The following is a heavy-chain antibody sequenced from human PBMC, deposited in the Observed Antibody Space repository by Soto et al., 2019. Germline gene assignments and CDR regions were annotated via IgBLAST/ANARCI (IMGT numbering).Heavy chain of an antibody. J-gene: IGHJ4*02. V-gene: IGHV1-69*01. CDR2: IIPIFGTA. CDR1: GGTFSSYA. D-gene: IGHD3-22*01. Sequence: QVQLVQSGAEVKKPGSSVKVSCKASGGTFSSYAISWVRQAPGQGLEWMGGIIPIFGTANYGQKFQGRVTITADESTSTAYMEMSSLRSEDTAVYYCARETLDYYDSSGQRGSIDYWGQGTLVTVSS. CDR3: ARETLDYYDSSGQRGSIDY.